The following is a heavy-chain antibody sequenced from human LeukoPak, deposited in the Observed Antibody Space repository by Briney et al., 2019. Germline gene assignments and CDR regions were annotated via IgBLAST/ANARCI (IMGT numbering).Heavy chain of an antibody. CDR2: INHSGST. V-gene: IGHV4-34*01. Sequence: SETLSLTCAVYGGSFSGYYWSWIRQPPGEGLEWIGEINHSGSTNYNPSLKSRVTISVDTSKNQFSLKLSSVTAADTAVYYCASPSGEHSGYFPFDYWGQGTLVTVSS. CDR1: GGSFSGYY. D-gene: IGHD5-12*01. J-gene: IGHJ4*02. CDR3: ASPSGEHSGYFPFDY.